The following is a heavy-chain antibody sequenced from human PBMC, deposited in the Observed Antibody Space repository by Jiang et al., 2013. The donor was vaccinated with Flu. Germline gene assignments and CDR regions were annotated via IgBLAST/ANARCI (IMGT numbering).Heavy chain of an antibody. Sequence: LTCAVSGGSISSSNWWSWVRQPPGKGLEWIGEIYHMGAPTTNPSLKSRVTISVDKSKNQXSLKLSSVTAADTAVYYCARDAPRGVTTDYYFDYWGQGTLVTVSS. CDR1: GGSISSSNW. J-gene: IGHJ4*02. D-gene: IGHD4-17*01. CDR2: IYHMGAP. CDR3: ARDAPRGVTTDYYFDY. V-gene: IGHV4-4*02.